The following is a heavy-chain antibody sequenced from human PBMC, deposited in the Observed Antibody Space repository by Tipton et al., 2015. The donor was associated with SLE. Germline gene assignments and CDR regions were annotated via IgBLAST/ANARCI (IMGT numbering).Heavy chain of an antibody. D-gene: IGHD6-19*01. CDR2: ISAGSKYI. CDR1: GFTFSTYG. J-gene: IGHJ4*02. V-gene: IGHV3-21*01. Sequence: SLRLSCAASGFTFSTYGMHWVRQAPGKGLEWVSSISAGSKYIYNADSVKGRFTISRDNAKNSLYLQMNSLRAEDTAVYYCARERSSGWSGEVFDCWGQGTLVTVSS. CDR3: ARERSSGWSGEVFDC.